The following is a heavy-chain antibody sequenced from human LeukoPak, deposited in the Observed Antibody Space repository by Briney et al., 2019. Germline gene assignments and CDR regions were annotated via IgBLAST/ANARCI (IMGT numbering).Heavy chain of an antibody. CDR1: GGSISSSNW. CDR2: IYHSGST. V-gene: IGHV4-4*02. J-gene: IGHJ4*02. Sequence: SETLAITCAVSGGSISSSNWWSWVRQPPGKGLGWIGEIYHSGSTNYNPSLKSRVTISVDKSKNQFSLKLSSVTAADTAVYYCAREERRSWYFDYWGQGTLVTVSS. CDR3: AREERRSWYFDY. D-gene: IGHD1-1*01.